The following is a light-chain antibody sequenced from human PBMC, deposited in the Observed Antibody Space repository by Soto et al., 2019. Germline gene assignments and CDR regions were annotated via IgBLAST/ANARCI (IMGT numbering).Light chain of an antibody. J-gene: IGKJ1*01. V-gene: IGKV3-15*01. CDR3: QQYNNWPQT. Sequence: EIVVTQYSTPPAVSPGARAPLPLLACQSVSSNLAWFQQKPGQAPRLLIYGASTRATGIPARFSGSGSGTEFTLTISSLQSEDFAVYYCQQYNNWPQTFGQGTKVDIK. CDR1: QSVSSN. CDR2: GAS.